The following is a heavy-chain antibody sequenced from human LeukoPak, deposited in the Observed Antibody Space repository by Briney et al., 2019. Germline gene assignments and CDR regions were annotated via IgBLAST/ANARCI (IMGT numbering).Heavy chain of an antibody. CDR3: ARDGGSSSWYDRY. Sequence: GGSLRLSCAASGFTFSSYSMDWVRQAPGKGLEWVSSISSSSSYIYYADSVKGRFTISRDNAKNSLYLQMNSLRAEDTAVYYCARDGGSSSWYDRYWGQGTLVTVSS. CDR2: ISSSSSYI. D-gene: IGHD6-13*01. V-gene: IGHV3-21*01. J-gene: IGHJ4*02. CDR1: GFTFSSYS.